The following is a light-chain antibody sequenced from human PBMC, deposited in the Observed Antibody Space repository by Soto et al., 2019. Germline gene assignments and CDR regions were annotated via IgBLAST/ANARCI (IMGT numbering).Light chain of an antibody. CDR3: QQSYGSPPF. V-gene: IGKV1-39*01. CDR1: QSISSY. Sequence: DIQLNQSPSSLSAFVGDRVTITCRASQSISSYLNWYQQKPGKAPKLLIYAASSLQSGVPSRFSGSGSGTDFTLTISSLQPEDFGTYYCQQSYGSPPFFGGGTKVDI. J-gene: IGKJ4*01. CDR2: AAS.